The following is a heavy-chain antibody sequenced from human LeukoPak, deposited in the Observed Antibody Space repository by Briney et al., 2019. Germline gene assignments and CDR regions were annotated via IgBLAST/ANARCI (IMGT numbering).Heavy chain of an antibody. CDR1: GYTFTSYY. CDR2: TNPSGGST. D-gene: IGHD3-10*01. J-gene: IGHJ4*02. Sequence: ASVKLSCKASGYTFTSYYMHWVRHAPGQGLEWRGITNPSGGSTSYAQKFQGRVTMNRDTSTSTVYMELSSLRSEDTAVYYCASSPKITMVRGVKEVEYWGQGTLVTVSS. CDR3: ASSPKITMVRGVKEVEY. V-gene: IGHV1-46*01.